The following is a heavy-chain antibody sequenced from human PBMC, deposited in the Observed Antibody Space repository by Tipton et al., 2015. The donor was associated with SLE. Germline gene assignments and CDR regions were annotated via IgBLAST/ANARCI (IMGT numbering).Heavy chain of an antibody. CDR2: ICGGGGST. CDR1: GFTFSSYA. D-gene: IGHD1/OR15-1a*01. Sequence: SLRLSCATSGFTFSSYALSWVRRAPGKGLEWVSAICGGGGSTYYADFVKGRFSISIEKSKKTLFLQMNSLRVDDTATYYCAKFEKTTDFYLDSWGQGTLVSVSS. V-gene: IGHV3-23*01. CDR3: AKFEKTTDFYLDS. J-gene: IGHJ4*02.